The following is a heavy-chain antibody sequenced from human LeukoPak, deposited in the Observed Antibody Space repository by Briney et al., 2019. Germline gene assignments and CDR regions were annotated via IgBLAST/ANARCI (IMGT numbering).Heavy chain of an antibody. Sequence: SQTLSLTCADSGGSISSTNYSWSWIRQPPGKGLEWIGYIYHSGSTYYNASLKSRVTISIDRSKNQFSLRLRSVTAADTAVYYCARGGQYCTTTTCSGAPFDYWGQGTLVTVSS. CDR2: IYHSGST. J-gene: IGHJ4*02. CDR3: ARGGQYCTTTTCSGAPFDY. V-gene: IGHV4-30-2*01. D-gene: IGHD2-2*01. CDR1: GGSISSTNYS.